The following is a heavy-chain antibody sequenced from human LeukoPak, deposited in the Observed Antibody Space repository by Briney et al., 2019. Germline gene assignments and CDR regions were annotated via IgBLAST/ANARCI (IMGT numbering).Heavy chain of an antibody. V-gene: IGHV1-8*03. CDR2: MNPNSGNT. CDR3: ARDLRPYYYGSGSYNLFDP. CDR1: GYTFTSYD. Sequence: ASVKVFCKASGYTFTSYDINWVRQATGQGLEWMGWMNPNSGNTGYAQRFQGRVTITRNTSISTAYMELSSLRSEDTAVYYCARDLRPYYYGSGSYNLFDPWGQGTLVTVSS. J-gene: IGHJ5*02. D-gene: IGHD3-10*01.